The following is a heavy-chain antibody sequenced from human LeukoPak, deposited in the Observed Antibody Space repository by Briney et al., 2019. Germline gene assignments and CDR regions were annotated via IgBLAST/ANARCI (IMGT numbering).Heavy chain of an antibody. D-gene: IGHD6-6*01. CDR3: AISPEYSSSSGDY. CDR2: IYYSGST. CDR1: GGSISSSSSY. J-gene: IGHJ4*02. Sequence: PSETLSLTCTVSGGSISSSSSYWGWIRQPPGTGLEWIGSIYYSGSTYYNPSLKSRVTISVDTSKNQFSLKLSSVTAADTAVYYCAISPEYSSSSGDYWGQGTLVTVSS. V-gene: IGHV4-39*01.